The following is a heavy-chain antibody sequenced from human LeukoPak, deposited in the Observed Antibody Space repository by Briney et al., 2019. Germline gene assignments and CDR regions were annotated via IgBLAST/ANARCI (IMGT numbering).Heavy chain of an antibody. D-gene: IGHD3-22*01. J-gene: IGHJ4*02. Sequence: SETLSLTCTVSGGSISSYYWGWIRQPPGKGLEWIGYIYYSGSTNYNPSLKSRVTISVDTSKNQFSLKLSSVTAADTAVYYCARVDPHYYDSSGYYFDYWGQGTLVTVSS. CDR3: ARVDPHYYDSSGYYFDY. CDR2: IYYSGST. V-gene: IGHV4-59*01. CDR1: GGSISSYY.